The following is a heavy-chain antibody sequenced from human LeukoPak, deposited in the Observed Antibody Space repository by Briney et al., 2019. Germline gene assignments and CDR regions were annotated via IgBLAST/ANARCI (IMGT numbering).Heavy chain of an antibody. Sequence: GGSLRLSCVASGFTFSSYWMTWVRRAPGKGLEWVANIKTDGSQIYYVDSVKGRFTISRDNAKNSLYLQMNSLRAEDTAVYYCANMYYYDSSGYRVWGQGTLVTVSS. J-gene: IGHJ4*02. V-gene: IGHV3-7*03. CDR2: IKTDGSQI. D-gene: IGHD3-22*01. CDR1: GFTFSSYW. CDR3: ANMYYYDSSGYRV.